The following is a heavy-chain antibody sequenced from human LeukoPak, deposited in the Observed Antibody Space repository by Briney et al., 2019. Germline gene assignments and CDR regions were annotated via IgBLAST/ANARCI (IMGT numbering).Heavy chain of an antibody. Sequence: SVKVSCKASGGTFSSYAISWVRQAPGQGLEWMGGIIPIFGTANYAQKFQGRVTITADESTSTAYMELSSLRSEDTAVYYCARRWYCSSTSCPTNLNYNWFDPWGQGTLVTVSS. CDR3: ARRWYCSSTSCPTNLNYNWFDP. J-gene: IGHJ5*02. CDR2: IIPIFGTA. CDR1: GGTFSSYA. V-gene: IGHV1-69*13. D-gene: IGHD2-2*01.